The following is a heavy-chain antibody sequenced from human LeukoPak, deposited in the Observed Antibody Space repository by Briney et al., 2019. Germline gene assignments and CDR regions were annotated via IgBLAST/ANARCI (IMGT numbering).Heavy chain of an antibody. Sequence: PSETLSLTCTVSGGSISSGGYYWSWIRQHPGKGLEWIGYIYYSGSTYYNPSLKSRVTISVDTSKNQFSLKLSSVTAADTAGYYCARDRLGYSYGPGGLFDPWGQGTLVTVSS. CDR2: IYYSGST. V-gene: IGHV4-31*03. CDR3: ARDRLGYSYGPGGLFDP. D-gene: IGHD5-18*01. CDR1: GGSISSGGYY. J-gene: IGHJ5*02.